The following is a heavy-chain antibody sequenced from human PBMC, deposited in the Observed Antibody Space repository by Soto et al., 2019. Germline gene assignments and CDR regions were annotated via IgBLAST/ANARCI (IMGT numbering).Heavy chain of an antibody. CDR2: ISAYNGNT. V-gene: IGHV1-18*01. CDR3: ARYGSTALRITIFGVVRGAFDI. D-gene: IGHD3-3*01. CDR1: GYTFTSYG. J-gene: IGHJ3*02. Sequence: GASVKVSCKASGYTFTSYGISWVRQAPGQGLEWMGWISAYNGNTNYAQKLQGRVTMTTDTSTSTAYMELRSLRSDDTAVYYCARYGSTALRITIFGVVRGAFDIWGQGTMVTVSS.